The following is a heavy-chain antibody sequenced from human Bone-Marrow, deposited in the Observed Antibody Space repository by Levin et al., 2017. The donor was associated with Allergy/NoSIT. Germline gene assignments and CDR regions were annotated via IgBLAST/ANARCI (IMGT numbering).Heavy chain of an antibody. D-gene: IGHD4-17*01. CDR3: ARHPDYGDYWDYHNWFDP. Sequence: PSETLSLTCTVSGGSISNSHYYWGWIRQPPAMGLEWIGSIYQRGNTYYNPSLKSRVTLSVDTSKNQFSLKLSSVTAGDTAVYYCARHPDYGDYWDYHNWFDPWGQGTLVTVSS. J-gene: IGHJ5*02. CDR1: GGSISNSHYY. CDR2: IYQRGNT. V-gene: IGHV4-39*01.